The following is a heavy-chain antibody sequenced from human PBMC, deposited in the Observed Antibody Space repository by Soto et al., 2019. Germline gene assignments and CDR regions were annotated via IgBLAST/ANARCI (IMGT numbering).Heavy chain of an antibody. CDR2: IYYSGST. Sequence: SETLSLTCTVSGGSISSGGYYWSWIRQHPGKGLEWIGYIYYSGSTYYNPSLKSRVTISVDTSKNQFSLKLSSVTAADTAVYYCARDRTRSGYYSRLHYFDYWGQGTLVTVSS. V-gene: IGHV4-31*03. D-gene: IGHD3-22*01. CDR3: ARDRTRSGYYSRLHYFDY. J-gene: IGHJ4*02. CDR1: GGSISSGGYY.